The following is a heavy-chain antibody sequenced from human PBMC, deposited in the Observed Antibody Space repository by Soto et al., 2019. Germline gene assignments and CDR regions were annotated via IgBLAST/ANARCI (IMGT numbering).Heavy chain of an antibody. CDR2: VHHTGNT. D-gene: IGHD3-10*01. V-gene: IGHV4-59*02. J-gene: IGHJ4*02. CDR3: ARGREDHVDHHFGHLFDS. CDR1: VDSVRDSF. Sequence: PSETLSLNCTVSVDSVRDSFWSWVRQPPGKGLEWIGLVHHTGNTNYNPSLETRVTMLIDASANHFSLTLTSVTPADAAIYYCARGREDHVDHHFGHLFDSWGQGTLVTVSS.